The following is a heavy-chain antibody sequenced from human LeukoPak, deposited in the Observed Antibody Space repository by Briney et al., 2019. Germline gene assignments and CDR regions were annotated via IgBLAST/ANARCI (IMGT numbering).Heavy chain of an antibody. D-gene: IGHD3-22*01. J-gene: IGHJ4*02. V-gene: IGHV3-74*01. CDR3: AISGWPYYFDY. CDR1: GFTFSSYW. Sequence: GGPLRLSCAASGFTFSSYWMLWVPQAPGKGLVWVSRIHSHGSSTSYADSVRGRFTIPRDDAKSTLYLQMNSLRAEGTAVYYCAISGWPYYFDYWGKGTLVTVSS. CDR2: IHSHGSST.